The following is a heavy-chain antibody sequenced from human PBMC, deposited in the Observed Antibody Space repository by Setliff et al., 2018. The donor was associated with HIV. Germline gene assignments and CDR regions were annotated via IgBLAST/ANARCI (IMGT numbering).Heavy chain of an antibody. Sequence: GGSLRLSCAASGFSFSNYWMNWVRQVPGKGLEWVANINQDGSEKKYVDSMKGRLTISRDNAKNSLYLQMTSLRAEDTAVYYCARNTDVDSVYRPFHIWGQGTMVTVSS. CDR2: INQDGSEK. CDR1: GFSFSNYW. D-gene: IGHD1-26*01. J-gene: IGHJ3*02. CDR3: ARNTDVDSVYRPFHI. V-gene: IGHV3-7*03.